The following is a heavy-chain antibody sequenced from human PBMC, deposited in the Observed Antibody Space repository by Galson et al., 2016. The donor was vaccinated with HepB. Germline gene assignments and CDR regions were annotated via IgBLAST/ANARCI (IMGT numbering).Heavy chain of an antibody. D-gene: IGHD6-19*01. Sequence: SLRLSCAASGFTFTIYAMTWVRQAPGKGLEWVSAISGSGANTYYADSVKGRFTISRDNSKKTLYLQMNSLRAEDTAIYYCAKDRRQWLDSDIDYWGQGTLVTVSS. CDR1: GFTFTIYA. V-gene: IGHV3-23*01. CDR2: ISGSGANT. J-gene: IGHJ4*02. CDR3: AKDRRQWLDSDIDY.